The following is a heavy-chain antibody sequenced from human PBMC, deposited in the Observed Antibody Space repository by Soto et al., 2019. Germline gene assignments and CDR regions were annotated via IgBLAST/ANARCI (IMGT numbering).Heavy chain of an antibody. CDR2: ITYEGSNK. V-gene: IGHV3-30*18. Sequence: GGSLRLSCAASGFIFANYGMHWVRQAPGKGPEWVALITYEGSNKYYADAVKGRFTISRDNAKNMVSLQMDSLRAEDTAVYYCAKARGANNWANYYGLDVWGQGTTVTVSS. D-gene: IGHD1-1*01. J-gene: IGHJ6*02. CDR1: GFIFANYG. CDR3: AKARGANNWANYYGLDV.